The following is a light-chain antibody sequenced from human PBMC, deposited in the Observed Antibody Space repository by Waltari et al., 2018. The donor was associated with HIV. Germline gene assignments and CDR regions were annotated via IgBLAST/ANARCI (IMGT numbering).Light chain of an antibody. J-gene: IGLJ3*02. CDR3: ATWDDSRNAWV. Sequence: QSVLTQSPSASGTPGQRVTISCSGSNSNIGSNTVNWYHQLPGTAPKLLIYSTDQRPSRVPDRYSASKSGTPASLASRGLQPEDEADYDCATWDDSRNAWVFGGGTKLTVL. CDR1: NSNIGSNT. V-gene: IGLV1-44*01. CDR2: STD.